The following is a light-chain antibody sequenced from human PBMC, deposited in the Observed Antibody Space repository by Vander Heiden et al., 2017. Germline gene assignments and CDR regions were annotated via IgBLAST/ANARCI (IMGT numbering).Light chain of an antibody. CDR1: SPNIGIHC. CDR2: RNS. V-gene: IGLV1-47*01. Sequence: QSVLTQPPSASGTPGQRVTISCSASSPNIGIHCVYWYKQLTETAPKLLFYRNSRRRAGVPDRFYGSNYGASASIATSGLRAEDEADYYCAAPDASMSCRVFGGGTKLTVL. J-gene: IGLJ2*01. CDR3: AAPDASMSCRV.